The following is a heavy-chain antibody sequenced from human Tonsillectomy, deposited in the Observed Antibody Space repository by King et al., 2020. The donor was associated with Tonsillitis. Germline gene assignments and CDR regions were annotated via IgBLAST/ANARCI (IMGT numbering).Heavy chain of an antibody. CDR2: ITSSNSYI. Sequence: VQLVESGGGLVKPGGSLRLSCAASGFTFSSYSMNWVRQAPGKGLEGVSSITSSNSYIYYADSVKGRFTISRDNARNSLYLQMNSLRAEDTAVYYCARDLNYYLSGDGFDYWGQGTLVTVSS. CDR3: ARDLNYYLSGDGFDY. D-gene: IGHD3-10*01. CDR1: GFTFSSYS. J-gene: IGHJ4*02. V-gene: IGHV3-21*01.